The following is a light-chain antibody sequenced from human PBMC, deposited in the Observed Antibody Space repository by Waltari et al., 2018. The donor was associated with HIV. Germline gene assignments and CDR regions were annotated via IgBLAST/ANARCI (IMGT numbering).Light chain of an antibody. Sequence: QSALTQPASVSGSPGQSVTISCNGTSNDIGTFDYVSWYQQRPGKVPKLIIYAVTKRPSGVSDRFAGSKSGDTASLMIIDLQGEDEAFYYCCSYTSAALVAFGGGTKLTVL. CDR2: AVT. V-gene: IGLV2-14*03. J-gene: IGLJ2*01. CDR3: CSYTSAALVA. CDR1: SNDIGTFDY.